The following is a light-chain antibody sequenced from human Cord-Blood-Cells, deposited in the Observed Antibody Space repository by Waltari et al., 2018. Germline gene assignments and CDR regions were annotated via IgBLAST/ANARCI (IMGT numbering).Light chain of an antibody. J-gene: IGKJ1*01. Sequence: DIVMTQSPDSLAVSLGERATINCKSSQSVLYSANNKNYLAWYQQKPGQPPQLISYWASTWVSWVPARISGLGSGTDLTLPSYRVQAEDVAVYYCQQYYSTPPAFGQGTKVQS. V-gene: IGKV4-1*01. CDR3: QQYYSTPPA. CDR1: QSVLYSANNKNY. CDR2: WAS.